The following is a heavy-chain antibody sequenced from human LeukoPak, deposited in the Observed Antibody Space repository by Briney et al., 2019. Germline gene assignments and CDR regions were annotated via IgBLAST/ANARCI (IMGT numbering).Heavy chain of an antibody. V-gene: IGHV4-4*02. CDR2: IYHSGST. Sequence: SETLSLTCAVSGGSISSSNWWSWVRQPPGKGLEGIGEIYHSGSTNYNPSLKSRVAISVDKSKNQFSLKLSSVTAADTAVYYCAREMATIGGVDYWGQGTLVTVSS. J-gene: IGHJ4*02. D-gene: IGHD5-24*01. CDR1: GGSISSSNW. CDR3: AREMATIGGVDY.